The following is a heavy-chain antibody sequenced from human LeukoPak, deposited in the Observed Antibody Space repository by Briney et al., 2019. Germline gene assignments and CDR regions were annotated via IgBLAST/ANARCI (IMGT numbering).Heavy chain of an antibody. CDR2: IYTRGST. CDR3: ARGYSSSWYPTSLYYMDV. Sequence: SETLSLTCTVSGGSISSGSYYWNWIRQPAGKGLEWIGRIYTRGSTNYNPSLKSRVTISVDTSKNQFSLKLSSVTAADTAVYYCARGYSSSWYPTSLYYMDVWGKGTTVTVSS. V-gene: IGHV4-61*02. D-gene: IGHD6-13*01. J-gene: IGHJ6*03. CDR1: GGSISSGSYY.